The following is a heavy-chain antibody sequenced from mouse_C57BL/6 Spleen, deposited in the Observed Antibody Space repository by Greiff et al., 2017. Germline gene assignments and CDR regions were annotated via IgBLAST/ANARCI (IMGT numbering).Heavy chain of an antibody. V-gene: IGHV6-6*01. J-gene: IGHJ2*01. CDR3: TRGGRYFDY. Sequence: EVKLVESGGGLVQPGGSMKLSCAASGFTFSDAWMDWVRQSPEKGLEWVAEIRKKANNHATYYAESVKGRFTISRDDSKSRFYLQMNSLRAEDTGIYYCTRGGRYFDYWGQGTTLTVSS. CDR1: GFTFSDAW. CDR2: IRKKANNHAT.